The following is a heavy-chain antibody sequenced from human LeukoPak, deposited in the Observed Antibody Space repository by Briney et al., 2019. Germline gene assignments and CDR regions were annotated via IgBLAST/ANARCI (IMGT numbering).Heavy chain of an antibody. V-gene: IGHV3-23*01. D-gene: IGHD2-8*02. CDR1: GFTFSSYA. Sequence: PGGSLRLSCAASGFTFSSYAMTWVRQAPGKGLEWVSCSSGSGGRTYYADSVKGRFTTSRDNSKNTLYLQMNSLRADDTAVYYCAKDEDSVPGGMDVWGQGTTVTVSS. J-gene: IGHJ6*02. CDR3: AKDEDSVPGGMDV. CDR2: SSGSGGRT.